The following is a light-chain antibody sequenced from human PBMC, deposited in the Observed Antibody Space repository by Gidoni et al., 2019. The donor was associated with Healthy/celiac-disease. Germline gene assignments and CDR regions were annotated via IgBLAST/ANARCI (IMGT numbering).Light chain of an antibody. Sequence: IVITLSPATLSVSPGERATLSCRASQSVSSNLAWYQQKPGQAPRLLIYGASTRATGIPARFSGSGSGTEFTLTISSLQSEDFAVYYCQQYNNWPLTFSQGTKLEIK. CDR2: GAS. V-gene: IGKV3-15*01. CDR1: QSVSSN. J-gene: IGKJ2*01. CDR3: QQYNNWPLT.